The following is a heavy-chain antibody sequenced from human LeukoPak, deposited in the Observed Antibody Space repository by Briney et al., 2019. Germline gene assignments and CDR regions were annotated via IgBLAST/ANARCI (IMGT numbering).Heavy chain of an antibody. CDR2: IYYTGKN. CDR1: GGSINSHY. J-gene: IGHJ4*02. D-gene: IGHD6-19*01. Sequence: PSETLSLTCAVSGGSINSHYWGWIRQPPGKGLQWIGDIYYTGKNNYNPSLKSRVTISLDTCKDHLSLNLTSVVAADTAIYYCVRRDTGWNYFDYWGQGILVTVSS. V-gene: IGHV4-59*08. CDR3: VRRDTGWNYFDY.